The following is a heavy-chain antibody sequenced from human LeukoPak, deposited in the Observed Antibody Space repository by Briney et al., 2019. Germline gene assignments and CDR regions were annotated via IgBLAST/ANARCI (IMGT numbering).Heavy chain of an antibody. CDR3: AREYDSSGYPQRLDY. CDR2: IIPIFGIA. D-gene: IGHD3-22*01. J-gene: IGHJ4*02. V-gene: IGHV1-69*04. Sequence: ASVKVSCKASGGTFSSYAISWVRQAPGQGPEWMGSIIPIFGIANYAQKFQGRVTITADKSTNTAYMELSSLRSEDTAVYYCAREYDSSGYPQRLDYWGQGTLVTVSS. CDR1: GGTFSSYA.